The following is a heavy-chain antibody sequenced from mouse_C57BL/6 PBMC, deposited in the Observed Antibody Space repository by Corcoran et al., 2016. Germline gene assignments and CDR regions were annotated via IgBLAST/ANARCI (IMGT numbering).Heavy chain of an antibody. Sequence: QIQLQQSGPELVKPGASVKITCKASGYTFTDYYINWVKQKSGQGIVWIGWIYPGSGNTKYNEKFKGKATLTVDTSSSTAYMQLSSLTSEDSAVYFCARQQIYYGNPYAMDYWGQGTSVTVSS. CDR2: IYPGSGNT. CDR3: ARQQIYYGNPYAMDY. D-gene: IGHD2-1*01. J-gene: IGHJ4*01. CDR1: GYTFTDYY. V-gene: IGHV1-84*01.